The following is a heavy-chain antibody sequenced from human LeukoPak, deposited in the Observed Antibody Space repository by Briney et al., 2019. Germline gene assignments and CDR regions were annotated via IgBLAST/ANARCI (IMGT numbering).Heavy chain of an antibody. D-gene: IGHD4-17*01. CDR2: MNHDGGDK. V-gene: IGHV3-7*02. CDR3: AITGGPTVTAFDL. J-gene: IGHJ4*02. Sequence: PGGSLRLSCVASGFIFRNYWMSWVRQAPGKGLEWVANMNHDGGDKNYVDSVKGRFTISRDNAKSSLYLQMNSLRVEGTAVYYCAITGGPTVTAFDLWGQGILVTVSS. CDR1: GFIFRNYW.